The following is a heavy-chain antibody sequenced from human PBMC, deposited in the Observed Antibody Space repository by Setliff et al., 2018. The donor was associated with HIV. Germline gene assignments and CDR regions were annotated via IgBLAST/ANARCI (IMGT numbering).Heavy chain of an antibody. CDR1: GYTLTELS. D-gene: IGHD6-19*01. V-gene: IGHV3-21*01. J-gene: IGHJ4*02. Sequence: SGYTLTELSIHWVRQAPGKGLEWVSSISSSSSYIYYADSVQGRFTISRDNAKNTLYLQMNSLRAEDTAVYYCARVRSSGWYDWAFDYWGQGTLVTVSS. CDR2: ISSSSSYI. CDR3: ARVRSSGWYDWAFDY.